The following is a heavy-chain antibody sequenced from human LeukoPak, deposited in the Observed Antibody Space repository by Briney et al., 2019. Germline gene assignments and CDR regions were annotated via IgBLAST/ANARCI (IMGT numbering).Heavy chain of an antibody. D-gene: IGHD6-6*01. Sequence: SETLSLTCTVSGGSISSGSSYWTWIRQPAGKGLEWIGRIYTSGSTNYNPSLKSRVTISVDTSKNQFSLKLSSVTAADTAVYYCARVLRRYSSSSGDYWGQGTLVTVSS. V-gene: IGHV4-61*02. J-gene: IGHJ4*02. CDR3: ARVLRRYSSSSGDY. CDR2: IYTSGST. CDR1: GGSISSGSSY.